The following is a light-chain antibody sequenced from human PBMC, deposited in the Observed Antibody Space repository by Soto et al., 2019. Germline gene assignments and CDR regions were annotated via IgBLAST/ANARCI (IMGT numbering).Light chain of an antibody. CDR3: QPYNSYSRT. Sequence: STLSASVGDRVTITCRASQSISSWLAWYQQKPGKAPKPLIYKASSLESGVPSRFSGSGSGTEFTLTISSLQPDDFATYYCQPYNSYSRTFGQGTKVDIK. V-gene: IGKV1-5*03. CDR1: QSISSW. J-gene: IGKJ1*01. CDR2: KAS.